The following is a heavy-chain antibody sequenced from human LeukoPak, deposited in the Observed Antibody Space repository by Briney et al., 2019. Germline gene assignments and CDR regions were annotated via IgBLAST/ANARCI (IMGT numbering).Heavy chain of an antibody. CDR1: GYIFTSYG. CDR3: ARDIYSSSWYYFVN. J-gene: IGHJ4*02. CDR2: ISDYNGNT. Sequence: ASVKVSCKASGYIFTSYGISWVRQAPGQGLAWMGWISDYNGNTNYAQKLQRRVTMTTDTSTSTAYMERRSLRSDDTAVYYCARDIYSSSWYYFVNWGQGTLVTVSS. D-gene: IGHD6-13*01. V-gene: IGHV1-18*01.